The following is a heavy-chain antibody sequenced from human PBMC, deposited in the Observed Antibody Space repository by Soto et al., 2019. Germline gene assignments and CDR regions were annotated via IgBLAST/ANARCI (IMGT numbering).Heavy chain of an antibody. D-gene: IGHD3-22*01. CDR3: VKKAAYYDSSGYYLGAFDI. Sequence: PGGSLRLSCSASGFTFSSYAMHWVRQAPGKGLEYVSAISSNGGSTYYADSVKGRFTISRDNSKNTLYLQMSSLRAEDTAVYYCVKKAAYYDSSGYYLGAFDIWGQGTIVTVSS. J-gene: IGHJ3*02. CDR2: ISSNGGST. CDR1: GFTFSSYA. V-gene: IGHV3-64D*06.